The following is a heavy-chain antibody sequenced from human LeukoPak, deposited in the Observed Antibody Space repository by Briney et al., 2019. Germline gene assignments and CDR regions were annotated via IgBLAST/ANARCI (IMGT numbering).Heavy chain of an antibody. CDR1: GFTFSDYY. J-gene: IGHJ4*02. Sequence: GGSLRLSCAASGFTFSDYYMSWIRQAPGKGLEWVSYISSSGSTIYYADSVEGRFTISRDNAKNSLYLQMNSLRAEDTAVYYCARTPSLRYFDWLLNYFDHWGQGTLVTVSS. CDR3: ARTPSLRYFDWLLNYFDH. V-gene: IGHV3-11*01. D-gene: IGHD3-9*01. CDR2: ISSSGSTI.